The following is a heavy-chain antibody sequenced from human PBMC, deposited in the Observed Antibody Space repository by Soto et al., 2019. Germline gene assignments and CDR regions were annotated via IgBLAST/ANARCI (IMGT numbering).Heavy chain of an antibody. CDR1: GFTFDDYA. CDR2: ISWNSGSI. J-gene: IGHJ6*02. Sequence: GGSLRLSCAASGFTFDDYAMHWVRQAPGKGLEWVSGISWNSGSIGYADSVKGRFTISRDNAKNSLYLQMNSLRAEVTALYYCAKGRGYYYYGMDVWGQGTTVTVSS. V-gene: IGHV3-9*01. CDR3: AKGRGYYYYGMDV.